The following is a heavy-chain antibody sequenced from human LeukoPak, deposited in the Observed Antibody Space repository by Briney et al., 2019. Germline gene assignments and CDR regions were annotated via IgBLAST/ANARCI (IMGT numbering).Heavy chain of an antibody. CDR3: ARGQSYCGADCYSD. D-gene: IGHD2-21*02. J-gene: IGHJ4*02. Sequence: PGGSLRLSCAASGFSINHYYMTWIRQTPGKGLDCVSVIYTGGSTNYGDSVKGRFTISRDNSKNTLYLQMNSLRADDTAIYYCARGQSYCGADCYSDWGQGTLVTVSS. CDR2: IYTGGST. V-gene: IGHV3-66*01. CDR1: GFSINHYY.